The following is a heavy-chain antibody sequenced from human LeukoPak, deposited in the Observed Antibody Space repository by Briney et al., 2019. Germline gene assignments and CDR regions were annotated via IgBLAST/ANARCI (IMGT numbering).Heavy chain of an antibody. CDR3: ARAARVVPAAIGAFDI. Sequence: SETLSLTCTVSGGSISSYYWSRIRQPPGKGLEWIGYIYYSGSTNYNPSLKSRVTISVDTSKNQFSLKLSSVTAADTAVYYCARAARVVPAAIGAFDIWGQGTMVTVSS. CDR2: IYYSGST. CDR1: GGSISSYY. D-gene: IGHD2-2*01. V-gene: IGHV4-59*01. J-gene: IGHJ3*02.